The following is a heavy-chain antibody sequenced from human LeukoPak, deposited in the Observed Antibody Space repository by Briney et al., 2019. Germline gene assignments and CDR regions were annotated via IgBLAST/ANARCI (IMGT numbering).Heavy chain of an antibody. CDR1: GGSFSGYY. J-gene: IGHJ4*02. CDR2: INHSGST. CDR3: ARSRIVVVITTSLLFDY. V-gene: IGHV4-34*01. Sequence: SETLSLTCAVYGGSFSGYYWSWIRQPPGKGLEWIGEINHSGSTNYNPSLKSRVTISVDTSKNQFSLKLSSVTAADTPVYYCARSRIVVVITTSLLFDYWGQGTLVTVSS. D-gene: IGHD3-22*01.